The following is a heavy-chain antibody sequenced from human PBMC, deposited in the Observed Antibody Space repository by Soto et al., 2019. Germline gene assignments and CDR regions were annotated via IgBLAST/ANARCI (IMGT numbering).Heavy chain of an antibody. J-gene: IGHJ4*02. CDR2: ISAYNGNT. CDR3: AIGGFCSGGSRPVTSDY. CDR1: GYTFTSYG. D-gene: IGHD2-15*01. Sequence: ASVKVSRKASGYTFTSYGISWVRQAPGQGLEWMGWISAYNGNTNYAQKLQGRVSMTTDTSTSTAYMELRSLRSDDTAVYYCAIGGFCSGGSRPVTSDYCGEGLVVTVS. V-gene: IGHV1-18*01.